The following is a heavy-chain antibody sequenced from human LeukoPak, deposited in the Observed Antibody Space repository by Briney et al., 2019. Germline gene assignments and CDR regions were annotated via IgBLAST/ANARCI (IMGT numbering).Heavy chain of an antibody. V-gene: IGHV3-23*01. Sequence: GGSLRLSCVASGITFSNYAVSWVRQAPEKGLDWVSVISGSAHKIRYADSVKGPFTISRDNSENIVYLQMNNLRAEDTAVYYCAGRVTGYSSGYVYWGQGTLVTVSS. J-gene: IGHJ4*02. CDR1: GITFSNYA. CDR2: ISGSAHKI. D-gene: IGHD5-18*01. CDR3: AGRVTGYSSGYVY.